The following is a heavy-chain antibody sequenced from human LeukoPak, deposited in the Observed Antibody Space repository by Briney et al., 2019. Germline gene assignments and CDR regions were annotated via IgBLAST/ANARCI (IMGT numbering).Heavy chain of an antibody. J-gene: IGHJ4*02. CDR3: AHVQIWFGELSHKYFDY. Sequence: GPTLVKPTQTLTLTCTFSGFSLSTSGGGVGWIRQPPVKALEWLALFYWDDDKRYYPSLKSRHTITKDTTKNKVVLTMTNMDPVDTATYYRAHVQIWFGELSHKYFDYWGQGTLVTASS. CDR1: GFSLSTSGGG. CDR2: FYWDDDK. D-gene: IGHD3-10*01. V-gene: IGHV2-5*02.